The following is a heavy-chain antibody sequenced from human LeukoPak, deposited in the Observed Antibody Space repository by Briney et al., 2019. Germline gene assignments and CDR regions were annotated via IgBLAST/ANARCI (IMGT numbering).Heavy chain of an antibody. CDR1: GGSISSYY. CDR3: AKRGYSYDYFDY. J-gene: IGHJ4*02. D-gene: IGHD5-18*01. V-gene: IGHV4-59*01. Sequence: SETLSLTCTVSGGSISSYYWSWIRQPPGKGLEWIGYIYYSGSTNYNPSLKSRVTISVDTSKNQFSLKLGSVTAADTAVYYCAKRGYSYDYFDYWGQGTLVTVSS. CDR2: IYYSGST.